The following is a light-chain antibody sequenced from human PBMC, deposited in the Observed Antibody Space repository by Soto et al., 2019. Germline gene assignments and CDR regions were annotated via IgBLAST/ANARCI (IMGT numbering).Light chain of an antibody. Sequence: EIVFTQSPATLSLSPGERATLSCRASQSIDSYLAWYQQKPGQAPRLLIYHTSNRATGIPARFSGSGSGTDFTLTISSLEPEDCAVYYCQQRSYWPITFGQGTRLEIK. V-gene: IGKV3-11*01. CDR2: HTS. CDR1: QSIDSY. CDR3: QQRSYWPIT. J-gene: IGKJ5*01.